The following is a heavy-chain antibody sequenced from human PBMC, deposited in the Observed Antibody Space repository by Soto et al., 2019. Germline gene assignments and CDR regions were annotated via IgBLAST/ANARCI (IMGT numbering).Heavy chain of an antibody. V-gene: IGHV3-15*07. D-gene: IGHD5-18*01. Sequence: NPGGSLRLSCAASGFTFRNAWMNWVRQAPGKGLEWVGRIKSKTDGGTTDYAAPVKGRFTISRDDSKNTLYLQMNSLKTEDTAVYYCTSQNQGSAMGQIYYYYGMDVWGQGTTVTVSS. CDR1: GFTFRNAW. CDR2: IKSKTDGGTT. CDR3: TSQNQGSAMGQIYYYYGMDV. J-gene: IGHJ6*02.